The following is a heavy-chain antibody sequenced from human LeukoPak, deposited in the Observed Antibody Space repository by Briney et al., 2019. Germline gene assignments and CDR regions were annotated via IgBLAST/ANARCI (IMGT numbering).Heavy chain of an antibody. Sequence: GGSLRLSCAASGFTVSRKYMSWVRQAPGKGLEWVAVIYSGGSTYNADSVKGRFSISRDNPKNTLYLQMNSLRAEDTAVYYCAIGSNAFFDYWGQGTLVTVSS. CDR3: AIGSNAFFDY. V-gene: IGHV3-66*01. CDR1: GFTVSRKY. CDR2: IYSGGST. D-gene: IGHD2-8*01. J-gene: IGHJ4*02.